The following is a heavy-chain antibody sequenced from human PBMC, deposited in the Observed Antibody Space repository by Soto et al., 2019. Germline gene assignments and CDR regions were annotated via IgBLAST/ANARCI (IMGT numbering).Heavy chain of an antibody. CDR3: ARDGGAAAAGPYNWFDP. CDR2: IWYDGSNK. V-gene: IGHV3-33*01. J-gene: IGHJ5*02. CDR1: GFTFSSYG. D-gene: IGHD6-13*01. Sequence: QVQLVESGGGVVQPGRSLRLSCAASGFTFSSYGMHWVRQAPGKGLEWVAVIWYDGSNKYYADSVKGRFTISRDNSKSTLYLQMNSLRAEDTAVYYCARDGGAAAAGPYNWFDPWGQGTLVTVSS.